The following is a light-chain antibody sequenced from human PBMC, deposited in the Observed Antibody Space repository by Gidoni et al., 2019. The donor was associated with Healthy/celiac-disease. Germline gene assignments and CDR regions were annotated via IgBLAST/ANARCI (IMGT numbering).Light chain of an antibody. J-gene: IGKJ1*01. CDR1: QSVSSY. CDR2: DAS. Sequence: EIVLTQSPATLSLSPGERATLSCRASQSVSSYLAWYQQKPGQAPRLLIFDASNRATGNPARFCGSGSWTAFPLTIRSLAPEDFAVFYCQQRSNWPKTFGQGAKVEI. V-gene: IGKV3-11*01. CDR3: QQRSNWPKT.